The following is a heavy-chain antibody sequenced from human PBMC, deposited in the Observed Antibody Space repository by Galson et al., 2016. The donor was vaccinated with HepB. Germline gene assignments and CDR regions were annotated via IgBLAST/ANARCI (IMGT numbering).Heavy chain of an antibody. J-gene: IGHJ6*02. V-gene: IGHV3-21*06. CDR2: ICGSCGDI. D-gene: IGHD3-10*01. CDR1: GFTFKNFG. CDR3: ARASHYYGSGSLGDYNGMDV. Sequence: SLRLSCAASGFTFKNFGMTWVRQAPGKGLEWVSTICGSCGDIDYADSVQGRFTISRDNAKNSLYLQMNSLRAEDTAVYCCARASHYYGSGSLGDYNGMDVWGQGTLATVSS.